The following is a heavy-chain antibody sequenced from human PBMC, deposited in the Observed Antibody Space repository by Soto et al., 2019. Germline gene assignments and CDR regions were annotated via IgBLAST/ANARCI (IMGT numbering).Heavy chain of an antibody. D-gene: IGHD3-9*01. CDR3: ARHVGAAYDILTGYHY. Sequence: PSETLSLTCTVSGGSISSSSYYWGWIRQPPGKGLEWIGSIYYSGSTYYNPSLKSRVTISVDTSKNQFSLKLSSVTAADTAVYYCARHVGAAYDILTGYHYWGQGTLVTVSS. CDR1: GGSISSSSYY. V-gene: IGHV4-39*01. J-gene: IGHJ4*02. CDR2: IYYSGST.